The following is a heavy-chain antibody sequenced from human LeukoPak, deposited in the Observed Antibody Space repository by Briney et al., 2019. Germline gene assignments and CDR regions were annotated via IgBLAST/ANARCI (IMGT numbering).Heavy chain of an antibody. V-gene: IGHV4-4*02. D-gene: IGHD6-19*01. J-gene: IGHJ6*02. CDR1: GGSISSSNW. CDR3: ARDAVTAVAGTGDYYHGMDV. Sequence: PSGTLSLTCAVSGGSISSSNWWSWVRQPPGKGLEWIGEIYHSGSTNYNPSLKSRVTISVDKSKNQFSLKLGSVTAADTAVYYCARDAVTAVAGTGDYYHGMDVWGQGTTVTVSS. CDR2: IYHSGST.